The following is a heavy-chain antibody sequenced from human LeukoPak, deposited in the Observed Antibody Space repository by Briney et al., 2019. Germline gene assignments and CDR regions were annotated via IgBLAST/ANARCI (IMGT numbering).Heavy chain of an antibody. V-gene: IGHV3-48*01. Sequence: PGGSLRLSCAASGFTFSSYSMNWVRQAPGKGLEWVSYISSSSSTIYYADSVKGRFTISRDNAKNPLYLQMNSLRAEDTAVYYCARTNFYSLDYWGQGTLVTVSS. D-gene: IGHD3-9*01. CDR2: ISSSSSTI. CDR1: GFTFSSYS. J-gene: IGHJ4*02. CDR3: ARTNFYSLDY.